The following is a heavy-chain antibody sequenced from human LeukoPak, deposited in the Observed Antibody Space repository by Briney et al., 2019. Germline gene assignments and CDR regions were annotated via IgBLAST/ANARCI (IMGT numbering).Heavy chain of an antibody. CDR1: GYTFTSYG. D-gene: IGHD3-22*01. J-gene: IGHJ4*02. CDR2: ISAYNGNT. CDR3: ARGDYYDSSGYRDY. V-gene: IGHV1-18*01. Sequence: ASVTVSCTASGYTFTSYGISWVRQAPGQGLEWMGWISAYNGNTNYAQKLQGRVTMTTDTSTSTAYMELRSLRSDDTAVYYCARGDYYDSSGYRDYWGQGTLVTVSS.